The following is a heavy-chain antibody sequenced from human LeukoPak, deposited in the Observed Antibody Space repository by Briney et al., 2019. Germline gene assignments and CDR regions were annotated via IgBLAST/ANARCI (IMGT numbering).Heavy chain of an antibody. V-gene: IGHV3-30*02. Sequence: GGSLRLSCAASGFTLSSYGIRWGRQAPGKGLGWVAFILYFGSNKSYADSVKGRITISRNNCDNTLYLQMNSLRAEDTAVYYRTTDDYSNSSGYCYAPTSFADYWGQGTLVTVSS. D-gene: IGHD3-22*01. CDR2: ILYFGSNK. CDR3: TTDDYSNSSGYCYAPTSFADY. CDR1: GFTLSSYG. J-gene: IGHJ4*02.